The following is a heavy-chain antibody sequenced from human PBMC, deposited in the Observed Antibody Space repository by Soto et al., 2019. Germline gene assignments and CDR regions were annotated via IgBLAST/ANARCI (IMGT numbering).Heavy chain of an antibody. D-gene: IGHD3-22*01. CDR2: IWYDGSNK. Sequence: QVQLVESGGGVVQPGRSLRLSCAASGFTFSSYGMHWVRQAPGKGLEWVAVIWYDGSNKYYADSVKGRFTISRDNSKNTMYLPMNSLRAEDTAVYYCARGRGRYYDSSGYYYGYYGMDVWGQGTTVTVSS. V-gene: IGHV3-33*01. CDR1: GFTFSSYG. J-gene: IGHJ6*02. CDR3: ARGRGRYYDSSGYYYGYYGMDV.